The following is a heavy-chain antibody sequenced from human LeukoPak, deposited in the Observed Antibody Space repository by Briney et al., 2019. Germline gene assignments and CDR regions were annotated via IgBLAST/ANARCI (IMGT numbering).Heavy chain of an antibody. V-gene: IGHV3-21*01. CDR2: ISSSSSYI. CDR1: GFTFSSYS. Sequence: EGSLRLSCAASGFTFSSYSMNWVRQAPGKGLEWVSSISSSSSYIYYADSVKGRFTISRDNAKNSLYLQMNSLRAENTAVYYCARDRGGYYYDSSGYCFDYWGQGTLVTVSS. D-gene: IGHD3-22*01. J-gene: IGHJ4*02. CDR3: ARDRGGYYYDSSGYCFDY.